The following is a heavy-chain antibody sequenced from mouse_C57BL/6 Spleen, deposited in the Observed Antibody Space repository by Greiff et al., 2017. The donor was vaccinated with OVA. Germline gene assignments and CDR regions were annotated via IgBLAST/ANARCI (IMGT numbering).Heavy chain of an antibody. V-gene: IGHV1-64*01. CDR2: IHPNSGGT. J-gene: IGHJ2*01. CDR1: GYTFTSYW. Sequence: QVQLQQPWAELVKPGASVKLSCKASGYTFTSYWMHWVKQRPGQGLEWIGMIHPNSGGTNYNEKFKSKATLTVGKSSSTAYMQLSSLTSEDSAVYYCAYRNYFDYWGQGTTLTVSS. CDR3: AYRNYFDY.